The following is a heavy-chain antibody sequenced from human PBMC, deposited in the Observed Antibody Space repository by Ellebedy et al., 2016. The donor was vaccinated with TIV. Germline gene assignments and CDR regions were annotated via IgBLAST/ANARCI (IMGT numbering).Heavy chain of an antibody. CDR1: GYTLNKLS. Sequence: AASVKVSCKVSGYTLNKLSIHWVRQAPGKGLEWMGGFDPQDGERIYAQKFQGRVTITADKSTSTAYMELSSLRSEDTAVYYCARGATYCGGDCYSYFDYWGQGTLVTVSS. J-gene: IGHJ4*02. D-gene: IGHD2-21*02. CDR2: FDPQDGER. V-gene: IGHV1-24*01. CDR3: ARGATYCGGDCYSYFDY.